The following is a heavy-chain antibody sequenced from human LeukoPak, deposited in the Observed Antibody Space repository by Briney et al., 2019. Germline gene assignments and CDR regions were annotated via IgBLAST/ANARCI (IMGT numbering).Heavy chain of an antibody. CDR2: IASNGGTK. Sequence: GGSLRLSCAASGFPFNTYTMRWVRQAPGKGLEYVSGIASNGGTKYYAVSVKGRFTIFRDNFKNTVYLQMDSLRTEDMAVYYCAREYCTTNNCYNWGLGYWGQGTLVTVSS. CDR1: GFPFNTYT. CDR3: AREYCTTNNCYNWGLGY. D-gene: IGHD2-2*02. V-gene: IGHV3-64*02. J-gene: IGHJ4*02.